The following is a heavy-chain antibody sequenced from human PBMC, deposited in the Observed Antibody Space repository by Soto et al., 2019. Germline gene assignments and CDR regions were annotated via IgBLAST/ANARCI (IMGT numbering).Heavy chain of an antibody. CDR2: ISPNNGNT. CDR1: GYIFTTYR. J-gene: IGHJ5*02. Sequence: QVQLVQSGTEVKKPGASVKVSCKASGYIFTTYRIAWVRQAPGQGLEWMGWISPNNGNTNYAQKVQGRVTMTTDTSTSTAYMELRSLTSDDTAVYYWAREAFGVHSSWFDPCGQGPLVTVSS. V-gene: IGHV1-18*04. D-gene: IGHD6-13*01. CDR3: AREAFGVHSSWFDP.